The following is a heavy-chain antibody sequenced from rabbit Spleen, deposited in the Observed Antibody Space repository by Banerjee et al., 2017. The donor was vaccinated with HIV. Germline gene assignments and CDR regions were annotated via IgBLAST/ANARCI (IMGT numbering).Heavy chain of an antibody. CDR2: INTATGKP. V-gene: IGHV1S45*01. CDR3: ARDLVGVIGWNFYL. J-gene: IGHJ4*01. Sequence: QKQLEESGGGLVKPEGSLTLTCKASGFSFSDRDVMCWVRQAPGKGLEWIACINTATGKPVYASWAKGRFTISKTSSTTVTLQMTSLTAADTATYFCARDLVGVIGWNFYLWGPGTLVTVS. D-gene: IGHD1-1*01. CDR1: GFSFSDRDV.